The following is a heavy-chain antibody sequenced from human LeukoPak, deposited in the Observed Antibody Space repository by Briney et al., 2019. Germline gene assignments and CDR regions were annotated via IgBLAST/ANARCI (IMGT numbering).Heavy chain of an antibody. CDR3: ARGSISTRQQLYYFDY. Sequence: PGGSLRLSCAASGFTFSSYWMSWVRQAPGKGLEWVANIKQDGSEKYYVDSVKGRFTISRDNAKNSLYLQMNSLRAEDTAVYYCARGSISTRQQLYYFDYWGQGTLVTVSS. CDR2: IKQDGSEK. J-gene: IGHJ4*02. D-gene: IGHD6-13*01. V-gene: IGHV3-7*01. CDR1: GFTFSSYW.